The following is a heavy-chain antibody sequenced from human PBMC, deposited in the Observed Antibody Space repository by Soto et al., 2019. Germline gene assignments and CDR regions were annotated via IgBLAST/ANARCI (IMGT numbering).Heavy chain of an antibody. Sequence: GGSLRLSCAASAFTFNTYAMGWVRQAPGKGLEWVSAISVSGVGTYYADSVKGRFTISRDTSKNTLYLQMNSLRADDTAVYYCAKSGGASPYYFDYWGRGTLVTAPQ. CDR1: AFTFNTYA. D-gene: IGHD1-26*01. CDR2: ISVSGVGT. CDR3: AKSGGASPYYFDY. V-gene: IGHV3-23*01. J-gene: IGHJ4*02.